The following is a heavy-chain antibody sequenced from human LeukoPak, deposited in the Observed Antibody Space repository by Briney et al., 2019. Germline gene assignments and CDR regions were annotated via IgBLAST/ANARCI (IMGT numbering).Heavy chain of an antibody. CDR3: ARDYCSGGSCYYFDY. CDR1: GFTFSSYD. J-gene: IGHJ4*02. D-gene: IGHD2-15*01. CDR2: IGTAGDT. V-gene: IGHV3-13*01. Sequence: GGSLRLSCAASGFTFSSYDMHWVRQATGKGLEWVSAIGTAGDTYYPGSVKGRFTISRENAKNSLYLQMNSLRAGDTAVYYCARDYCSGGSCYYFDYWGQGTLVTVSS.